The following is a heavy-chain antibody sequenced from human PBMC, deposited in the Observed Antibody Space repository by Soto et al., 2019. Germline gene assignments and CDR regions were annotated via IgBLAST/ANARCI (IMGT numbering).Heavy chain of an antibody. Sequence: EVQLLESGGGLVQPGGSLRLSCPASGFTFNSYGMNWVRQHPGKGLEWVSSISGSGGSTNYADSVKGRFTISRDNSKNTLYLQMNSLRDEDTAVYYCAKGYSGWYFDYWGQGTLVTVSS. CDR1: GFTFNSYG. CDR3: AKGYSGWYFDY. D-gene: IGHD5-12*01. J-gene: IGHJ4*02. V-gene: IGHV3-23*01. CDR2: ISGSGGST.